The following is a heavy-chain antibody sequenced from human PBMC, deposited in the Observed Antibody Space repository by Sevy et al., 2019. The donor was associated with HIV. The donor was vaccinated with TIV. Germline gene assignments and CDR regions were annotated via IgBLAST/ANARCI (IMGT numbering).Heavy chain of an antibody. Sequence: SETLSLTCNVSGDSISSYFWSWFRQPPGKGLEWIGYIYYSGTIDYNPSLRSRVTISVDTSKKHFSMNLTSVTAADTAVYYCAGDSAVVPPALVYWGQGTLVTVSS. CDR2: IYYSGTI. J-gene: IGHJ4*02. CDR1: GDSISSYF. V-gene: IGHV4-59*01. CDR3: AGDSAVVPPALVY. D-gene: IGHD2-15*01.